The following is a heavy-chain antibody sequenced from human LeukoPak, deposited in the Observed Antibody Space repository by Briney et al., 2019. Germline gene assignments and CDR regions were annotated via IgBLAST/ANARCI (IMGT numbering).Heavy chain of an antibody. V-gene: IGHV3-48*04. D-gene: IGHD6-19*01. CDR2: ISSSGSTI. CDR1: GFTFSSYS. Sequence: PGGSLRLSCAAPGFTFSSYSMNWVRHAPGKGLEWVSYISSSGSTIYYADSVKGRFTISRDNAKNSLYLQMNSLRAEDTAVYYCARESRSSGWDYFDYWGQGTPVTVSS. J-gene: IGHJ4*02. CDR3: ARESRSSGWDYFDY.